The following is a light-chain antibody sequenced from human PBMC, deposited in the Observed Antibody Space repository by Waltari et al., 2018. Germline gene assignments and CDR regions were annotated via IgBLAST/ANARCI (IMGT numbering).Light chain of an antibody. Sequence: DIVMTQSPDSLAVSLGERATINCKSSQSVLYSSNNKNYLAWYQQKPGQPPKLLIYWASTRESGVPDRFSCSGSGTDFTLTISSLQAEDVAVYYCQQYYSTPRTCGQGTKVEIK. V-gene: IGKV4-1*01. CDR2: WAS. J-gene: IGKJ1*01. CDR1: QSVLYSSNNKNY. CDR3: QQYYSTPRT.